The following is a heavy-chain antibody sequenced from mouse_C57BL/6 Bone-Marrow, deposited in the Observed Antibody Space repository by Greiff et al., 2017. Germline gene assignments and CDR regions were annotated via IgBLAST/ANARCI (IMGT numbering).Heavy chain of an antibody. D-gene: IGHD1-1*01. J-gene: IGHJ4*01. Sequence: VQLQQPGAELVRPGTSVKLSCKASGYTFPSYWMHWVKQRPGQGLEWIGVIDPSDSYTNYNQKFKGKATLTVDTSSSTAYMQLSSLTSEDSAVYYCANTTPMDYWGQGTSVTVSS. CDR2: IDPSDSYT. CDR3: ANTTPMDY. V-gene: IGHV1-59*01. CDR1: GYTFPSYW.